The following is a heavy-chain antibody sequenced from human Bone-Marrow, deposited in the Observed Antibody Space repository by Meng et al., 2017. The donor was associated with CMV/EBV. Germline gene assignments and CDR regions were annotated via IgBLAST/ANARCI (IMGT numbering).Heavy chain of an antibody. CDR1: GGSVSSGSYY. CDR3: ARQMVVVVPAAIQALDY. Sequence: GSLRLSCTVSGGSVSSGSYYWSWIRQPPGKGLEWIGYIYYSGSTNYNPSLKSRVTISVDTSKNQFSLKLSSVTAEDTAVYYCARQMVVVVPAAIQALDYWGQGTLVTFAS. CDR2: IYYSGST. D-gene: IGHD2-2*02. J-gene: IGHJ4*02. V-gene: IGHV4-61*01.